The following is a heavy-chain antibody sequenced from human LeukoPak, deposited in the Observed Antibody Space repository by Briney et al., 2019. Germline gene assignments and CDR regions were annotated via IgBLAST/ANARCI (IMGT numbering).Heavy chain of an antibody. CDR2: ISAYNGNT. V-gene: IGHV1-18*04. CDR1: GYTFTSYY. J-gene: IGHJ4*02. D-gene: IGHD3-22*01. CDR3: ARTNVYYYASSDYYPYFDY. Sequence: ASVKVSCKASGYTFTSYYIHWVRQAPGRGLEWMGWISAYNGNTNYAQKLQDRVTMTTDTSTSTAYMELRSLRSDDTAVYYCARTNVYYYASSDYYPYFDYWAQGTLVTVSS.